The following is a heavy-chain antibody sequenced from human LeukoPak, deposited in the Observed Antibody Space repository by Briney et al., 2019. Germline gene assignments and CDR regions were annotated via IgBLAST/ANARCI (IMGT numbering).Heavy chain of an antibody. Sequence: SETLSLTCTVSGGSISSSSYSWGWIRQPPGKGLEWIGSIYYSGSTYYNPSLKSRVTISVDTSKNQFSLKLSSVTAADAAVYYCARHSTVTEYYFDYWGQGTLVTVSS. CDR1: GGSISSSSYS. CDR2: IYYSGST. CDR3: ARHSTVTEYYFDY. J-gene: IGHJ4*02. V-gene: IGHV4-39*01. D-gene: IGHD4-17*01.